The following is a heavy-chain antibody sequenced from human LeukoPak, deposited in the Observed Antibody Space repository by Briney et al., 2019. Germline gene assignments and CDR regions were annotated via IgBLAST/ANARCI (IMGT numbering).Heavy chain of an antibody. J-gene: IGHJ5*02. V-gene: IGHV1-69*05. CDR2: IIPIFGTA. D-gene: IGHD1-1*01. CDR1: GGTFSSYA. CDR3: ARGTTGTTWWFDP. Sequence: VASAKVSCKASGGTFSSYAISWVRQAPGQGLEWMGGIIPIFGTANYAQKFQGRVTITTDESTSTAYMELSSLRSEDTAVYYCARGTTGTTWWFDPWGQGTLVTVSS.